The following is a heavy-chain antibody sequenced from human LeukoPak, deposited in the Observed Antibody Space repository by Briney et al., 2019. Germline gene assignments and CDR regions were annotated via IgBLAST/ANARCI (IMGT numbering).Heavy chain of an antibody. CDR3: AREASGYSGYAGY. CDR1: GGTFSNYV. CDR2: INTNTGNP. D-gene: IGHD5-12*01. Sequence: ASVKVSCKASGGTFSNYVISWVRQAPGQGLEWMGWINTNTGNPTYAQGFTGRFVFSLDTSVSTAYLQISSLKAEDTAVYYCAREASGYSGYAGYWGQGTLVTVSS. V-gene: IGHV7-4-1*02. J-gene: IGHJ4*02.